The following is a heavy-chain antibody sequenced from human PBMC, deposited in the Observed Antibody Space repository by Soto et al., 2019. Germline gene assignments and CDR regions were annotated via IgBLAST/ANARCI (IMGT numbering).Heavy chain of an antibody. V-gene: IGHV3-30*03. Sequence: QVQLVDSGGGVVQPGRSLTLSCAASGFTFTDYAMHWVRQAPGKGLEWVAFISYDGGSQNYADSLRDRFIISRDNSKTTLYLEVNGPRAEGTALYYVARTLFHGGVGELFGYWGQGTQVTVSA. J-gene: IGHJ4*02. CDR1: GFTFTDYA. D-gene: IGHD3-10*01. CDR3: ARTLFHGGVGELFGY. CDR2: ISYDGGSQ.